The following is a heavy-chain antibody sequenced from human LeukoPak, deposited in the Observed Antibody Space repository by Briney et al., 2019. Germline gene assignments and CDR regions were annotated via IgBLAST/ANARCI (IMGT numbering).Heavy chain of an antibody. CDR2: IYYSGST. J-gene: IGHJ4*02. Sequence: SETLSLTCTVSGGSISSGGYYLSWIRQHPGKGLEWIVYIYYSGSTYYNPSLKSRVTISVDTSKNQFSLKLSSVTAADTAVYYCARDRKRAGHSSGYYYQPAYYFDYWGQGTLVTVSS. D-gene: IGHD3-22*01. V-gene: IGHV4-31*03. CDR3: ARDRKRAGHSSGYYYQPAYYFDY. CDR1: GGSISSGGYY.